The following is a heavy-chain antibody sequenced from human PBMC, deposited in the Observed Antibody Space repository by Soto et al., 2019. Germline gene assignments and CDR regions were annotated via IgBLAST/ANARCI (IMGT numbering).Heavy chain of an antibody. D-gene: IGHD3-3*01. J-gene: IGHJ4*02. CDR1: GYSFIDYY. CDR2: ISPRSGGT. V-gene: IGHV1-2*02. CDR3: ARDLFTIFGVVNDY. Sequence: GASVKVSCKASGYSFIDYYIHWVRQAPGQGLEWMGWISPRSGGTNYAQKFRGRVTITSDTSINTAYMELTSLSSDDTAVYYCARDLFTIFGVVNDYWGQGTLVTVSS.